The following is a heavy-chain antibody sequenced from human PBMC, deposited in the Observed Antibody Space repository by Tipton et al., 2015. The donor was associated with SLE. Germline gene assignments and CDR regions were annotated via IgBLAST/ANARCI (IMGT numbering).Heavy chain of an antibody. D-gene: IGHD6-19*01. CDR3: ARGGRLVEGPMDV. CDR2: IYSGGSST. CDR1: GGSISSYY. V-gene: IGHV3-23*03. Sequence: LSLTCTVSGGSISSYYWSWVRQAPGKGLEWVSVIYSGGSSTYYADSVKGRFTIARDNSKNTLYLQMNSLRAEDTAVYYCARGGRLVEGPMDVWGKGTTVTVSS. J-gene: IGHJ6*03.